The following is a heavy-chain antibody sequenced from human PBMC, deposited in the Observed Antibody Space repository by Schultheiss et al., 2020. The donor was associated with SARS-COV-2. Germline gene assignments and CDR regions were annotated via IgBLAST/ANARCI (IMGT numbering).Heavy chain of an antibody. CDR2: ISSSGSTI. CDR3: TVSRTFDY. J-gene: IGHJ4*02. D-gene: IGHD4-11*01. CDR1: GFTFSSYS. Sequence: GESLKISCAASGFTFSSYSMNWVRQAPGKGLEWVSSISSSGSTIYYADSVKGRFTISRDNAKNSLYLQMNSLRAEDTAVYYCTVSRTFDYWGQGTLVTVSS. V-gene: IGHV3-21*04.